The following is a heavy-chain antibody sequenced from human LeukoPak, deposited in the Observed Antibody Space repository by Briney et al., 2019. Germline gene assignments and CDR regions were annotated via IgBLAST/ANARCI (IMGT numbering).Heavy chain of an antibody. Sequence: GGSLRLSCAASGFTFSSYGMHWVRQAPGKGLEWVAVISYDGSNKYYADSVKGRFTISRDNSKNTLNLQMNSLRAEDTAVYYCATYSSSNGREFQYWGQGTLVTVSS. J-gene: IGHJ1*01. CDR2: ISYDGSNK. D-gene: IGHD2-2*01. CDR3: ATYSSSNGREFQY. CDR1: GFTFSSYG. V-gene: IGHV3-30*03.